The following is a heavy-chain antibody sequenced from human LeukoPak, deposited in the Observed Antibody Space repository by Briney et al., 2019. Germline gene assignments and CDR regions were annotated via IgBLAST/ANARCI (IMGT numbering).Heavy chain of an antibody. Sequence: ASLKVSCKASGYTFTGYYIHWVRQAPGQGLEWMGWINPNTGGTNYAQRFQGRITLTRDTSISTASVELTRLRSDDTAVYYCARGYKPAYSTGWSIFDYWGQGTLVTVSS. D-gene: IGHD6-19*01. CDR3: ARGYKPAYSTGWSIFDY. V-gene: IGHV1-2*02. CDR1: GYTFTGYY. CDR2: INPNTGGT. J-gene: IGHJ4*02.